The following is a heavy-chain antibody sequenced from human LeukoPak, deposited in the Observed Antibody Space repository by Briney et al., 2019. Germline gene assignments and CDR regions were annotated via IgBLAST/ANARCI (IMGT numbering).Heavy chain of an antibody. CDR2: IYYSGST. CDR3: ARATAGTIDS. CDR1: GGSVSSGSYF. D-gene: IGHD6-13*01. J-gene: IGHJ4*02. V-gene: IGHV4-61*01. Sequence: PSETLSLTCAVSGGSVSSGSYFRTWIRQPPGKGLEWIGYIYYSGSTNYNPSLKSRVTISVDTSKNQFSLKLSSVTAADTAVYYCARATAGTIDSWGQGTLVTVSS.